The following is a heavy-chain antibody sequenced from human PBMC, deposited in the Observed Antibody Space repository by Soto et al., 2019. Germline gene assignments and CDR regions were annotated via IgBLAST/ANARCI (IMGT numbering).Heavy chain of an antibody. V-gene: IGHV2-5*02. CDR1: GFSLSTSGVG. CDR2: IYWDDDK. Sequence: QITLKESGPTLVKPTQTLTLTCTFSGFSLSTSGVGVAWIRQPPGKALEWLALIYWDDDKRYSPSLKSRLTTTKDPAKNQVVRTRTHMDPVDTATYYGAHRSYYYGSGRYWGGVGDYFDYWGQGTLVTVSS. J-gene: IGHJ4*02. CDR3: AHRSYYYGSGRYWGGVGDYFDY. D-gene: IGHD3-10*01.